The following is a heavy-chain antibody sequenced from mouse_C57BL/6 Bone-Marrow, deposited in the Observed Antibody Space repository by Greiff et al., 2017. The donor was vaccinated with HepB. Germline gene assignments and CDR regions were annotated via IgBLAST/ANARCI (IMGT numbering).Heavy chain of an antibody. Sequence: QVQLQQPGAELVMPGASVKLSCKASGYTFTSYWMHWVKQRPGQGLEWIGEIDPSDSYTNYNLKFKGKSTLTVDKSSSTAYMQLSSLTSEDSAVYYCARGYYGSSFYWYFDVWGTGTTVTVSS. CDR3: ARGYYGSSFYWYFDV. CDR1: GYTFTSYW. D-gene: IGHD1-1*01. CDR2: IDPSDSYT. J-gene: IGHJ1*03. V-gene: IGHV1-69*01.